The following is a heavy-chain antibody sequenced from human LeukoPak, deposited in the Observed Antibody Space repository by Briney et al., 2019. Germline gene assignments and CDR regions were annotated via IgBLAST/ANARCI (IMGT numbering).Heavy chain of an antibody. CDR3: ARPRSSSPNDGMDV. D-gene: IGHD6-13*01. CDR2: ISAYNGNT. CDR1: GYTFTSYG. J-gene: IGHJ6*04. Sequence: ASVKVSCKASGYTFTSYGISWVRQAPGQGLEWMGWISAYNGNTNYAQKLQGRVTMTTDTSTSTAYMELRSLRSDDTAVYYCARPRSSSPNDGMDVWGKGTTVTVSS. V-gene: IGHV1-18*01.